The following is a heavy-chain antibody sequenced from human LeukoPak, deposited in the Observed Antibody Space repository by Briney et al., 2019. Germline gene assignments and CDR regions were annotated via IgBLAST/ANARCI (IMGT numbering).Heavy chain of an antibody. CDR1: GYTFSNYW. D-gene: IGHD6-19*01. Sequence: GESLKISCQGSGYTFSNYWIAWVRQMPGKGLEWMGFIYPGDSDTTYSPSFQGQVTISADKSNSTASLQWSSLKASDTAMYYCAGRQYSSGWDNWFDPWGQGTLVTVSS. J-gene: IGHJ5*02. CDR2: IYPGDSDT. V-gene: IGHV5-51*01. CDR3: AGRQYSSGWDNWFDP.